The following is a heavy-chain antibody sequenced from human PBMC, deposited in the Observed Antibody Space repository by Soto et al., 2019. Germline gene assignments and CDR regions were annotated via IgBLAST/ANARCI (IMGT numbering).Heavy chain of an antibody. J-gene: IGHJ6*02. D-gene: IGHD3-10*01. CDR2: ISGSGGST. V-gene: IGHV3-23*01. CDR3: AKDKGVRGVIYPRYYYYGMDV. Sequence: PGGSLRLSCAASGFTFSSYSMSWVRQAPGKGLEWVSAISGSGGSTYYADSVKGRFTISRDNSKNTLYLQMNSLRAEDTAVYYCAKDKGVRGVIYPRYYYYGMDVWGQGTTVTVSS. CDR1: GFTFSSYS.